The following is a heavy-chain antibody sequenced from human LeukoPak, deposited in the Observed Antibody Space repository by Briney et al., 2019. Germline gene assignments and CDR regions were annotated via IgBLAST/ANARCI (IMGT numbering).Heavy chain of an antibody. CDR1: GGSISSYY. CDR3: ARGDYYDSDFDY. J-gene: IGHJ4*02. V-gene: IGHV4-59*01. Sequence: SETLSLICTVSGGSISSYYWSWIRQPPGKGLEWIGYIYYSGRTNYNPSLKSRVTISVDTSKNQFSLKLSSVTAADTAVYYCARGDYYDSDFDYWGQGTLVTVSS. CDR2: IYYSGRT. D-gene: IGHD3-22*01.